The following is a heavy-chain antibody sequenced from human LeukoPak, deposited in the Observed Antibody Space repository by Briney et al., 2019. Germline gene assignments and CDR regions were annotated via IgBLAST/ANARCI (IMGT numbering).Heavy chain of an antibody. V-gene: IGHV3-48*01. CDR1: EFTFSSYS. Sequence: GGSLRLSCAASEFTFSSYSMNWVRQAPGKGLEWVSYITNSGNSKSYADSVKGRFTISRDNTKNSLYLQMNGLRAEDTAVYYCAKDFGSGWYGGIDFWGQGTLVTVPS. CDR2: ITNSGNSK. CDR3: AKDFGSGWYGGIDF. D-gene: IGHD6-19*01. J-gene: IGHJ4*02.